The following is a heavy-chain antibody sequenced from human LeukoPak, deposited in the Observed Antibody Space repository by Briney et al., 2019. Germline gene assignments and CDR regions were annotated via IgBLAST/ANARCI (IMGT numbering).Heavy chain of an antibody. CDR2: IYYSGST. V-gene: IGHV4-30-4*01. CDR1: GGSISSGDYS. Sequence: KTSQTLSLTCAVSGGSISSGDYSWSWIRQPPGKGLEWIGYIYYSGSTYYNPFLKSRVTISVDTSKNQFSLKLSSVTAADTAVYYCARAWGDYGDLSYDYWGQGTLVTVSS. J-gene: IGHJ4*02. CDR3: ARAWGDYGDLSYDY. D-gene: IGHD4-17*01.